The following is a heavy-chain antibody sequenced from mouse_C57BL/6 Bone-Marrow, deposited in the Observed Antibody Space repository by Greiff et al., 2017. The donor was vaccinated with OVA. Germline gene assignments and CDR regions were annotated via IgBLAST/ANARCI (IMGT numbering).Heavy chain of an antibody. V-gene: IGHV1-61*01. CDR2: IYPSDSET. CDR3: ASSFYYSNYVGWDFDV. D-gene: IGHD2-5*01. Sequence: QVQLQQPGAELVRPGSSVTLSCKASGYTFTSYWMDWVKQRPGQGLEWIGNIYPSDSETHYNQKFKDKATLTVDKSSSTAYMQLSSLTSDDSAVDDCASSFYYSNYVGWDFDVWGTGTTVTVSS. CDR1: GYTFTSYW. J-gene: IGHJ1*03.